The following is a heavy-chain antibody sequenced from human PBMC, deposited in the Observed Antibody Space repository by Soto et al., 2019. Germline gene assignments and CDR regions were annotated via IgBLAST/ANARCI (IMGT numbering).Heavy chain of an antibody. Sequence: PSETLSLTCTVPGGSIRSGDDYWSWIRQPPGKGLEWIGSIYYSGSTYYNPSLKSRVTISVDTSKNQFSLKLSSVTAADTAVYYCARGPNLILRYFDWLLLSAYFDYWGQGTLVTVSS. CDR3: ARGPNLILRYFDWLLLSAYFDY. J-gene: IGHJ4*02. V-gene: IGHV4-39*07. D-gene: IGHD3-9*01. CDR1: GGSIRSGDDY. CDR2: IYYSGST.